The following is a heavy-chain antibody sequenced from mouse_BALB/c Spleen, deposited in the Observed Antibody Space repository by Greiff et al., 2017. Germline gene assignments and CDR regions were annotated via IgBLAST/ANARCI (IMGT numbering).Heavy chain of an antibody. J-gene: IGHJ4*01. CDR3: ARQDIAMDY. CDR1: GFTFSSYA. Sequence: EVQRVESGGGLVKPGGSLKLSCAASGFTFSSYAMSWVRQTPEKRLEWVATISSGGSYTYYPDSVKGRFTISRDNAKNTLYLQMSSLRSEDTAMYYCARQDIAMDYWGQGTSVTVSS. CDR2: ISSGGSYT. V-gene: IGHV5-9-3*01.